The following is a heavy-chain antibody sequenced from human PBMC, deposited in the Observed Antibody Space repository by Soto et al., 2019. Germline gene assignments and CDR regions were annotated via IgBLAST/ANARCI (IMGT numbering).Heavy chain of an antibody. D-gene: IGHD4-17*01. CDR1: GFTFSSYA. CDR3: AKDTRYADYVRWYDS. J-gene: IGHJ5*01. Sequence: GGSLRLSCTASGFTFSSYAMTWVRQAPGRGLEGVSGITASGGRTFYADSVKGRFTISRDNSRSTLYLQMNSLRAEDTAVYYCAKDTRYADYVRWYDSWGQGTLVTVSS. CDR2: ITASGGRT. V-gene: IGHV3-23*01.